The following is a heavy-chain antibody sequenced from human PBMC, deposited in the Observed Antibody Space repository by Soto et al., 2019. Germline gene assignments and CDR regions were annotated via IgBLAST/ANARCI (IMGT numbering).Heavy chain of an antibody. V-gene: IGHV1-69*01. D-gene: IGHD6-13*01. CDR3: ARRIAAAGRYYFDY. J-gene: IGHJ4*02. CDR1: GGTFSSYA. Sequence: QVQLVQSGAEVKKPGSSVKVSCKASGGTFSSYAISWVRQAPGQGLEWMGGIIPIFGTANYAQKFQGRVTITADESTSTAYMELRSLRSEDTAVYYCARRIAAAGRYYFDYWGQGTLVTVSS. CDR2: IIPIFGTA.